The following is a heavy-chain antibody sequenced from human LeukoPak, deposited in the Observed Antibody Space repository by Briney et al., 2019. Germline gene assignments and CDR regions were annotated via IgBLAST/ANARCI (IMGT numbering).Heavy chain of an antibody. D-gene: IGHD6-13*01. J-gene: IGHJ4*02. CDR1: GGSFSGYY. CDR3: ARDAGAAAAFYYFDF. V-gene: IGHV4-34*01. Sequence: SETLSLTCAVYGGSFSGYYWSWIRQPPGKGLEWIGEITHRGSTNYNPSLKSRVTISLDSSKNHFSLSLSSVTAADTAVYYCARDAGAAAAFYYFDFWGQGTLVTVSS. CDR2: ITHRGST.